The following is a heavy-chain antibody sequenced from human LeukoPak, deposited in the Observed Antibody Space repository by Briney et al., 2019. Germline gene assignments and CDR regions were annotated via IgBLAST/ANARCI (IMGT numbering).Heavy chain of an antibody. D-gene: IGHD5-12*01. J-gene: IGHJ4*02. V-gene: IGHV4-34*01. CDR1: GGSFSGYY. Sequence: PSETLSLTCAVYGGSFSGYYWNWIRQPPGKGLEWIGEINHSGSTNYNPSLKSRVTISVDTSKNQFSLKLSSVTAADTAVYYCASVNSGRGYWGQGTLVTVSS. CDR3: ASVNSGRGY. CDR2: INHSGST.